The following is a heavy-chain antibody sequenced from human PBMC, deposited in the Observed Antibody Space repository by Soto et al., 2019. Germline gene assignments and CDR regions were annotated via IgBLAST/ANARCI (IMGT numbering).Heavy chain of an antibody. CDR2: IKSKTDGGTT. V-gene: IGHV3-15*07. J-gene: IGHJ6*02. CDR1: GFTFSNAW. Sequence: GGSLRLSCAASGFTFSNAWMNWVRQAPGKGLEWVGRIKSKTDGGTTDYAAPVKGGFTISRDDSKNTLYLQMNSLKTEDTAVYYCTTARPYCSSTSCHYGMDVWGQGTTVTVSS. CDR3: TTARPYCSSTSCHYGMDV. D-gene: IGHD2-2*01.